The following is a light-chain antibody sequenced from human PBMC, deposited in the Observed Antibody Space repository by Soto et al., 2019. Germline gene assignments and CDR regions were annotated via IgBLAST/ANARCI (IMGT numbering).Light chain of an antibody. CDR1: SSXVGGYNY. J-gene: IGLJ1*01. V-gene: IGLV2-8*01. CDR3: SSYAASHSYV. Sequence: QSVLTQPPSASGSPGQSVTISCTGTSSXVGGYNYISWYQHHPGKVPKLMIYEVSKRPSGVPDRFSGSRSGNTASLTVSGLXXXXXXXYYCSSYAASHSYVFGTGTKLTVL. CDR2: EVS.